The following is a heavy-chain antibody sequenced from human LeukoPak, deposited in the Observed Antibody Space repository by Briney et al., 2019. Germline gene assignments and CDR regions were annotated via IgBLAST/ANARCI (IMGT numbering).Heavy chain of an antibody. Sequence: ASVKVSCKASGYTFTNYGISWVRQAPGQGLEWMGWISAYNGYTDYAQKLQFRVTMTTDTSTSTAYMELRSLRSEDTAVYYCARGRYQLLYSGWFDPWGQGTLVTVSS. CDR1: GYTFTNYG. D-gene: IGHD2-2*02. J-gene: IGHJ5*02. CDR3: ARGRYQLLYSGWFDP. CDR2: ISAYNGYT. V-gene: IGHV1-18*01.